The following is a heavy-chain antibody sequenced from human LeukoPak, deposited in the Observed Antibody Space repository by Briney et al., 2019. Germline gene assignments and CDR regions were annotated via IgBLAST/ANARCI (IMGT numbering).Heavy chain of an antibody. D-gene: IGHD6-19*01. CDR1: GGSISSYY. CDR2: IYYSGST. Sequence: SETLSLTCTVSGGSISSYYRSWIRQPPGKGLEWIGYIYYSGSTNFNPSLKSRVTISVDTSKNQFSLKLSSVTAADTAVYYCARASSGWPRAHFDYWGQGTLVTVSS. J-gene: IGHJ4*02. CDR3: ARASSGWPRAHFDY. V-gene: IGHV4-59*01.